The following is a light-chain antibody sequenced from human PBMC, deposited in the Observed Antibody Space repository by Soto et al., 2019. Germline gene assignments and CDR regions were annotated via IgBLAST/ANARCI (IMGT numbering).Light chain of an antibody. J-gene: IGKJ2*01. CDR2: GAS. CDR1: QSVSSSY. CDR3: QQYGSSPSYT. V-gene: IGKV3-20*01. Sequence: EIVLTQSPGTLSLSPGERATLSCRASQSVSSSYLAWYQQKPGQAPRLLIYGASSRATGIPDRFGGSGSGTDLTLTISRLEPEDVAVYYCQQYGSSPSYTFGQGTKLEIK.